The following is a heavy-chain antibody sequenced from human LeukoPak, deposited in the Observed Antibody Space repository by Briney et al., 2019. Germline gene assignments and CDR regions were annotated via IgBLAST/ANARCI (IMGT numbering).Heavy chain of an antibody. CDR3: GKETRDQQW. Sequence: SQTLSPPCALSGDSVSSNSAAWNWIRQSPSRGLEWLGRTYYRSKWYNEYAVSVKSRISINPDTYKNQFSLHLDSVTPEDTAVYYCGKETRDQQWWGQGALVTVSS. J-gene: IGHJ4*02. CDR1: GDSVSSNSAA. V-gene: IGHV6-1*01. D-gene: IGHD6-19*01. CDR2: TYYRSKWYN.